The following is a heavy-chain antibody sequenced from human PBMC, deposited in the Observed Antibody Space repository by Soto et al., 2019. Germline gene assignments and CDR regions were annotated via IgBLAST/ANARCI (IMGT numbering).Heavy chain of an antibody. CDR2: IYHSGST. D-gene: IGHD2-15*01. CDR1: GGPISSSNW. J-gene: IGHJ6*02. V-gene: IGHV4-4*02. Sequence: SETLSLTCAVSGGPISSSNWWGLFRQPPGKGLEWIGEIYHSGSTNYNPSLKSRVTISVDKSKNQFSLKLSSVTAADTAVYYCARGLVAATLNYYYGMDVWGQGTTVTVSS. CDR3: ARGLVAATLNYYYGMDV.